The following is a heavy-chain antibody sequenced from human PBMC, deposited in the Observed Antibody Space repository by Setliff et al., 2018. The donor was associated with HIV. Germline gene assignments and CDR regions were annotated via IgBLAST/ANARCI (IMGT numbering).Heavy chain of an antibody. CDR3: ARQKKSSSWSPNDY. V-gene: IGHV4-34*01. D-gene: IGHD2-2*01. J-gene: IGHJ4*02. Sequence: PSETLSLTCAVYGESLSGYYWSWIRQPPGKGLEWIGEINHNKSSDYNPSLKSRVTMSVDTSKNQFSLKVKSVTAADTAVYYCARQKKSSSWSPNDYWGQGTLVTVSS. CDR2: INHNKSS. CDR1: GESLSGYY.